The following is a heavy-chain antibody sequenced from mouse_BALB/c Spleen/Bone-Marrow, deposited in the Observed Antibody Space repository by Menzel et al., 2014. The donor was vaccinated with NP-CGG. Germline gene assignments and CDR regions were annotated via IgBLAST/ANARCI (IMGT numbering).Heavy chain of an antibody. D-gene: IGHD2-4*01. CDR2: INPYNGGT. Sequence: EVQLQQSGPELAKPGASMKISCKASGYLFTGYTMNWVKQSHGKNLEWIGLINPYNGGTSHNQKFKGKATLTVDKSSSTAFMELLILTSEDSAVYYCARDDYDVGFAYWGQGTLVTVSA. CDR3: ARDDYDVGFAY. J-gene: IGHJ3*01. V-gene: IGHV1-18*01. CDR1: GYLFTGYT.